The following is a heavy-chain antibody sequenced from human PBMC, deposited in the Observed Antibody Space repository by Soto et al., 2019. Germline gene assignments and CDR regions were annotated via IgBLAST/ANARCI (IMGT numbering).Heavy chain of an antibody. D-gene: IGHD4-17*01. CDR1: GFTFSSYA. Sequence: EVHLLESGGGLVQPGGSLRLSCTASGFTFSSYAMTWVRQAPGRGLEGVSGITASGGRTYYADSVKGRFTISRDNSKSTLDLQMNNLRAEDTAVYYCAKDTRYGDYVRWFDSWGQGTLVTGSS. CDR3: AKDTRYGDYVRWFDS. CDR2: ITASGGRT. V-gene: IGHV3-23*01. J-gene: IGHJ5*01.